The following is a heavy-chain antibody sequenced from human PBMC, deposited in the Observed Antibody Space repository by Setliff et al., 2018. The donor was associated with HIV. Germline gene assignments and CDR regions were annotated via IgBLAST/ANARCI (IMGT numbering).Heavy chain of an antibody. V-gene: IGHV4-39*07. D-gene: IGHD4-17*01. Sequence: KPSETLSLTCTVSRGSISSGTYYWGWIRQPPGKGLEWIVSIPYSGSTYYNPSLKSRVSLSVDTSKNQFSLNLSSVTAADTAVYYCAKGAGFYGDYTFDYWGQGNLVTVSS. CDR3: AKGAGFYGDYTFDY. CDR2: IPYSGST. J-gene: IGHJ4*02. CDR1: RGSISSGTYY.